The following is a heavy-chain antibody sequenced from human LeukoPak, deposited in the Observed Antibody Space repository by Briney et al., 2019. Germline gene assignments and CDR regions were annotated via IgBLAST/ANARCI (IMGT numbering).Heavy chain of an antibody. Sequence: GASVKVSCKASGYTFTDYYVHWVRQAPGQGLEWMGWISPNSGGTEYAQKFQGRVTMTRDTSISTAYMDLSRLGSDDTAMYYCARDHCTSNSCYEDFYYGMDVWGQGTTVTVSS. CDR2: ISPNSGGT. J-gene: IGHJ6*02. CDR3: ARDHCTSNSCYEDFYYGMDV. V-gene: IGHV1-2*02. CDR1: GYTFTDYY. D-gene: IGHD2-2*01.